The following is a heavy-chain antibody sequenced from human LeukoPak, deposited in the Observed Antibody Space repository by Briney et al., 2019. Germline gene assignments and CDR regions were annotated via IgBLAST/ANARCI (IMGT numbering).Heavy chain of an antibody. J-gene: IGHJ4*02. CDR1: GYTFSSYA. Sequence: GGSLRLSCAASGYTFSSYAMSWVRQAPGKGLEWVSAISGSGGSTYYADSVKGRFTISRDNSKNTLYLQMNSLRAEDTAVYYCAKDQEYSSGWYDYWGQGTLVTVSS. V-gene: IGHV3-23*01. CDR3: AKDQEYSSGWYDY. D-gene: IGHD6-19*01. CDR2: ISGSGGST.